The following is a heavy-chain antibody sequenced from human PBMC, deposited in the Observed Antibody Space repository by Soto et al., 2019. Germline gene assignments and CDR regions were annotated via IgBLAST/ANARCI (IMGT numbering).Heavy chain of an antibody. V-gene: IGHV5-51*01. Sequence: PGESLKISCKGSGYSFTSYWIGWVRQMPGKGLEWMGIIYPGDSDTRYSPSFQGQVTISADKSISTAYLQWSSLKASDTAMYYCARSYCISTSCYSWWFDPWGQGTLVTVSS. CDR3: ARSYCISTSCYSWWFDP. CDR2: IYPGDSDT. D-gene: IGHD2-2*01. CDR1: GYSFTSYW. J-gene: IGHJ5*02.